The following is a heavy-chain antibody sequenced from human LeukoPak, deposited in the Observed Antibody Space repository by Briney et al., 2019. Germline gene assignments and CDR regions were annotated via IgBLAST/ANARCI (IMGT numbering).Heavy chain of an antibody. D-gene: IGHD5-18*01. V-gene: IGHV3-23*01. J-gene: IGHJ3*02. CDR2: ISGSGGST. Sequence: PGGSLRLSCAASGFTFSSYAMSWVRQAPGKGLEWVSAISGSGGSTYYADSVKGRFTISRDNSKNTLYLQMNSLRAEDAAVYYCAKPVGYSYGYDAFDIWGQGTMVTVSS. CDR1: GFTFSSYA. CDR3: AKPVGYSYGYDAFDI.